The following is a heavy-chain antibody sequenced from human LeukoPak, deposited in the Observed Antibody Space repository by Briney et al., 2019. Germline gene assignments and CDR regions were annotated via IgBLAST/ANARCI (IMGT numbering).Heavy chain of an antibody. CDR3: ARGPSEVDV. CDR2: VRYDGNDK. J-gene: IGHJ6*02. V-gene: IGHV3-30*02. Sequence: GGSLRLSCAASGFTFSAYGMQWVRQAPGKGLEWVAFVRYDGNDKYYADSVKGRFTISGDNAKNSPYLQMNSLRAEDTAVYYCARGPSEVDVWGQGTTVTVSS. CDR1: GFTFSAYG.